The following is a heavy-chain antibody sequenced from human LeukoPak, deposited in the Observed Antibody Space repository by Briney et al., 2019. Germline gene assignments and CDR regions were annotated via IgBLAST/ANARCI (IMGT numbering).Heavy chain of an antibody. CDR3: ARAMVRGVSFDY. D-gene: IGHD3-10*01. CDR1: GGSISSGGYF. Sequence: SQTLSLTCTVSGGSISSGGYFWSWIRQHPGKGLGWIGYIYYSGSTYYNPSLKSRVTISVDTSKNQFSLKLSSVTAADTAVYYCARAMVRGVSFDYWGQGTLVTVSS. CDR2: IYYSGST. J-gene: IGHJ4*02. V-gene: IGHV4-31*03.